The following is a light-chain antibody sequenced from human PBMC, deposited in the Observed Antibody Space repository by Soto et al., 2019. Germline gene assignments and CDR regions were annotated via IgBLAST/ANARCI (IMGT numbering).Light chain of an antibody. CDR2: EGS. V-gene: IGLV2-23*01. CDR3: CSYAGSRV. Sequence: QAASVSGSPGQSITISCIGTSSDFGSYNLVSWYQQHPGKAPKLMIYEGSKRPSGVSNRFSGSKSGNTASLTISGLQAEDEADYYCCSYAGSRVFGGGTKLTVL. J-gene: IGLJ3*02. CDR1: SSDFGSYNL.